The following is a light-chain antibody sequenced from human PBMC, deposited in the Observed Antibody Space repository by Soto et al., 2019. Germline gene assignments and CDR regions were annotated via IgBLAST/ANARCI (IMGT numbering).Light chain of an antibody. J-gene: IGLJ2*01. CDR2: SND. Sequence: QSVLTQPPSASGTPGQRVTISCSGITSNIGSNTVNWYQQLPGTAPKLLIYSNDQRPSGVPDRFSGSKSGTSASLATSGLQSEDEADYYCAAWDDSLIGVVFGGGTKLTVL. CDR3: AAWDDSLIGVV. CDR1: TSNIGSNT. V-gene: IGLV1-44*01.